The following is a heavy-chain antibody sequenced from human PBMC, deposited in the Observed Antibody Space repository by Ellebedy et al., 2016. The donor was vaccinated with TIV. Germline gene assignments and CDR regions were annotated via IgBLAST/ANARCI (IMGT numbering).Heavy chain of an antibody. J-gene: IGHJ4*02. D-gene: IGHD3-22*01. CDR3: ARGEYYDSSGYPY. CDR1: GFTFSSYG. V-gene: IGHV3-30*03. CDR2: ISYDGSNK. Sequence: GESLKISXAASGFTFSSYGMHWVRQAPGKGLEWVAVISYDGSNKYYADSVKGRFTISRDNSKNTLYLQMNSLRAEDTAVYYCARGEYYDSSGYPYWGQGTLVTVSS.